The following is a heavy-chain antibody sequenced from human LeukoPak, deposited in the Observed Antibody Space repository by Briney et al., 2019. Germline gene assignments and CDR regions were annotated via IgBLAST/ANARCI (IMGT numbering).Heavy chain of an antibody. CDR3: ARDRERLPLGGRVEYYYYYYMDV. CDR2: INPNSGGT. V-gene: IGHV1-2*02. CDR1: GYTFTGYY. J-gene: IGHJ6*03. D-gene: IGHD4-11*01. Sequence: GASVKVSCKASGYTFTGYYMHWVRQAPGQGLEWMGWINPNSGGTNYAQKFQGRVTMTRDTSISTAYMELSRLRSDDTAVYYCARDRERLPLGGRVEYYYYYYMDVWGKGATVTVSS.